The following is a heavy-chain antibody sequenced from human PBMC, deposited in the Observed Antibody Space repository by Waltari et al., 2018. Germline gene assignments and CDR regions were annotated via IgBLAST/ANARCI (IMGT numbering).Heavy chain of an antibody. V-gene: IGHV4-30-4*08. Sequence: QVQLQESGPGLVRPSQTLSLTCTVSGGSISSGDYSWSWIRQPPGKGLGWIGYIYYSGSTSYNPSLKSRVTISVDTSKNQFSLKLSSVTAADTAVYYCARRKDYYDLYFDYWGQGTLVTVSS. CDR1: GGSISSGDYS. D-gene: IGHD3-22*01. CDR3: ARRKDYYDLYFDY. CDR2: IYYSGST. J-gene: IGHJ4*02.